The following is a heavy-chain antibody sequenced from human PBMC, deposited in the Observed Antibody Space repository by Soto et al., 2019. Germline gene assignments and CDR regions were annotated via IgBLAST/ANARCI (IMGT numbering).Heavy chain of an antibody. J-gene: IGHJ4*02. V-gene: IGHV4-4*02. CDR2: IHHGGNS. D-gene: IGHD3-16*01. CDR1: GDSIISDKW. CDR3: ARAERQQQGEY. Sequence: SETLSLTCAVSGDSIISDKWWSWVRQAPGKGLEWIGEIHHGGNSKYNPSLKSRVIISVDRSKNQFSLNLTSVTDADTAVYYCARAERQQQGEYWGEGTLLTVT.